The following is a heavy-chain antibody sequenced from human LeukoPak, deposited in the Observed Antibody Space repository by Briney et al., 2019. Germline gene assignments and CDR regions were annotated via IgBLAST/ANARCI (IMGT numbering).Heavy chain of an antibody. CDR1: GYSFTTYG. Sequence: ASVKVSCKASGYSFTTYGIHWVRQAPGQGLEWMGGISVYNGLTNYAHSLQVRVAMTTDTSTSTASMELRSLRSDDTAVYYCARAVPDRSGYYYYFDYWGQGTLVTVSS. D-gene: IGHD3-22*01. CDR2: ISVYNGLT. CDR3: ARAVPDRSGYYYYFDY. J-gene: IGHJ4*02. V-gene: IGHV1-18*01.